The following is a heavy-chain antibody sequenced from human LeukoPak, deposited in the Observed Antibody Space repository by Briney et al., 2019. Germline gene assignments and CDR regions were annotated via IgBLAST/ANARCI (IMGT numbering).Heavy chain of an antibody. CDR2: IYYRGST. V-gene: IGHV4-59*01. D-gene: IGHD6-19*01. CDR1: GGSISGYY. J-gene: IGHJ6*02. CDR3: ARVGGWGDYHYYGMDV. Sequence: SETLSLTCNISGGSISGYYWSWIRQPPGKGLEWIGYIYYRGSTNYNPSLKSRVTISVDTSKNQFSLKLSSVTAADTAVYYCARVGGWGDYHYYGMDVWGQGTTVTVSS.